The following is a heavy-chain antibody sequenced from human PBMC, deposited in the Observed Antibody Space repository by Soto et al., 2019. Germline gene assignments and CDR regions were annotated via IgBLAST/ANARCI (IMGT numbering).Heavy chain of an antibody. CDR3: ARDVLRFLEWSPYSYYYYGMDV. CDR2: IYYSGST. D-gene: IGHD3-3*01. V-gene: IGHV4-59*01. J-gene: IGHJ6*02. Sequence: KGLERSGDIYYSGSTNHNPSLKSRVTISIDTSKNQFSLKLSSVTAADTAVYYCARDVLRFLEWSPYSYYYYGMDVWGQGPTVTVPS.